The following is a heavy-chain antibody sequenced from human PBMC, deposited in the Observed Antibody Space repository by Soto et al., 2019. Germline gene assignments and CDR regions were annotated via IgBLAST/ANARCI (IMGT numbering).Heavy chain of an antibody. CDR2: IYPGDSDS. Sequence: PGESLKISCMGSGYKVSTWHNFTSYWIGWVRQMPGKGLEWMGGIYPGDSDSRYSPSFQGQVTISADNSISTAYLQWSSLKASDTAMYYCAGGGVRGVITRTRDYYGMDVWGQGTTVTVSS. CDR3: AGGGVRGVITRTRDYYGMDV. CDR1: GYKVSTWHNFTSYW. V-gene: IGHV5-51*01. J-gene: IGHJ6*02. D-gene: IGHD3-10*01.